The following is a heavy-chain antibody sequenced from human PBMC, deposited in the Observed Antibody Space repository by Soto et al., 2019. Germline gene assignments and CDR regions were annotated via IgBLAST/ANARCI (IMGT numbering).Heavy chain of an antibody. V-gene: IGHV4-30-4*01. J-gene: IGHJ6*02. D-gene: IGHD1-1*01. CDR1: GESLSSAVYS. CDR3: ARDLWVEPELYYYGMDV. CDR2: IFYSGTT. Sequence: SETQSLTYTGSGESLSSAVYSQGWHRQTPGKGLEWIGHIFYSGTTYYNPSLKSRLTISVDTSKNHFSLRLTSVTAADTAVYYCARDLWVEPELYYYGMDVWGQGTTVTVS.